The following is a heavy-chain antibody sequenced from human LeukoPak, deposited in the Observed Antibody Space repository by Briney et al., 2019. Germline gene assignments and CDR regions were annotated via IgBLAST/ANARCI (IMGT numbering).Heavy chain of an antibody. V-gene: IGHV3-21*01. J-gene: IGHJ6*02. Sequence: GGSLRLSCAASGFTFSSYSMNWVRQAPGKGLEWVSSISSSSSYIYYADSVKGRFTISRDNAKNSLYLQMNSLRAEDTAVYYCARDHALYYYYGMDVWGQGTTVTVSS. D-gene: IGHD2-8*01. CDR1: GFTFSSYS. CDR3: ARDHALYYYYGMDV. CDR2: ISSSSSYI.